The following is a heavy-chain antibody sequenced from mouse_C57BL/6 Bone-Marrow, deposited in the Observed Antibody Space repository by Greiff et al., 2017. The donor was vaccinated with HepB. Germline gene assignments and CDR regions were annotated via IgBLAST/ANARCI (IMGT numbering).Heavy chain of an antibody. Sequence: QVQLQQPGAELVMPGASVKLSCKASGYTFTSYWMHWVKQRPGQGLEWIGEIDPSDSYTNYNQKFKGKSTLTVDKSSSTAYMQLSSLPSEDSAVYYCASLGYGGGYDYWGQGTTLTVSS. V-gene: IGHV1-69*01. J-gene: IGHJ2*01. CDR2: IDPSDSYT. CDR1: GYTFTSYW. CDR3: ASLGYGGGYDY. D-gene: IGHD1-1*01.